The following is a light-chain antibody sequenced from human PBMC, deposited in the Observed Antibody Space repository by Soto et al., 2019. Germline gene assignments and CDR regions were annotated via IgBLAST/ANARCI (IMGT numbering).Light chain of an antibody. CDR2: EVS. CDR1: NIDVGAYNY. CDR3: LSYTITSILV. J-gene: IGLJ3*02. V-gene: IGLV2-14*01. Sequence: QSALTQPDSVSGSPGQSITISCTGTNIDVGAYNYVSWFQQHPGKAPKLIIFEVSNRPSGVSHRFSGSKSGNTASLTISGLQTEDEADYYCLSYTITSILVFGGGTKVTVL.